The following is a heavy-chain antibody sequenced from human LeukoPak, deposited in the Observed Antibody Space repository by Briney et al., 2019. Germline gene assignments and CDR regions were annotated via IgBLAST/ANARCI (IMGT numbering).Heavy chain of an antibody. J-gene: IGHJ4*02. Sequence: GGSLRLSCAASGFTFSSYAMSWVRQAPGKGLEWVSAISGSGGSTYYADSVKGRFTISGDNSKNTLYLQMNSLRAEDTAVYYCAKDWAYYYDSSGYLGYWGQGTLVTVSS. D-gene: IGHD3-22*01. V-gene: IGHV3-23*01. CDR1: GFTFSSYA. CDR2: ISGSGGST. CDR3: AKDWAYYYDSSGYLGY.